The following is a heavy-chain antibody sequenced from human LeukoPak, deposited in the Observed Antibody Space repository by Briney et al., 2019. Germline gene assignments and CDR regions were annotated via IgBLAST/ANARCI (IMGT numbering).Heavy chain of an antibody. CDR2: IYPNSGGT. Sequence: ASVKVSCKGSGYTFTDYYMHWVRQAPGQGLEWMGWIYPNSGGTNYAQKFQGRVTMTRETSISTAYMELSRLRSDDTAVYYCAREGYYDNSGYYPLDYWGQGTLVTVSS. CDR1: GYTFTDYY. CDR3: AREGYYDNSGYYPLDY. D-gene: IGHD3-22*01. J-gene: IGHJ4*02. V-gene: IGHV1-2*02.